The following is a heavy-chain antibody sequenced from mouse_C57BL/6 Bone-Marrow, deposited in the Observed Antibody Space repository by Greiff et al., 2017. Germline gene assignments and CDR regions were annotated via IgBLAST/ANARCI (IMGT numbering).Heavy chain of an antibody. V-gene: IGHV1-55*01. Sequence: QVQLQQSGAELVKPGASVKMSCKASGYTFTSYWITWVKQRPGQGLEWIGDIYPGSGSTNYNEKFKSKATLTVDTSSSTAYMQLSSLTSEDSAVYYCARSTGTEDYFDYWGQGTTLTVSS. CDR2: IYPGSGST. CDR3: ARSTGTEDYFDY. D-gene: IGHD4-1*01. CDR1: GYTFTSYW. J-gene: IGHJ2*01.